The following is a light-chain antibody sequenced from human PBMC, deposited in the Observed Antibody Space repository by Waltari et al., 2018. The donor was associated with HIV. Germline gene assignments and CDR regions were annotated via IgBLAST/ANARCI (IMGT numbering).Light chain of an antibody. CDR1: SSDVGDYNY. CDR2: EVS. Sequence: ASVSGSPGQSITISCTGTSSDVGDYNYVSWFQQHPGKVPKLLIYEVSNRPSGVSYRFSGSKSGNTASLTISGLQAEDEADYYCASYTSTSARVFGGGTKVTVL. J-gene: IGLJ3*02. CDR3: ASYTSTSARV. V-gene: IGLV2-14*01.